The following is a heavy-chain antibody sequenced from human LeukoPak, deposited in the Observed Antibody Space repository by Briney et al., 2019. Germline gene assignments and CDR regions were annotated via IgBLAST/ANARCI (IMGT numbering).Heavy chain of an antibody. Sequence: PGGSLRLSCAASGFTFSSSGMHWVRQAPGKGLEWVAFIRYGGTHTYYADSVKGRFTISRDNSKNTLYLQMNSLRTEDTAVYYCAKDLAPPLSSGFTGMAYWGQGTLVTVSS. CDR2: IRYGGTHT. V-gene: IGHV3-30*02. D-gene: IGHD6-19*01. CDR3: AKDLAPPLSSGFTGMAY. CDR1: GFTFSSSG. J-gene: IGHJ4*02.